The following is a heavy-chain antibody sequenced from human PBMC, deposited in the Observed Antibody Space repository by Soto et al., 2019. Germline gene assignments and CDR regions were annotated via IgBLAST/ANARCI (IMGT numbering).Heavy chain of an antibody. CDR2: VYYSGST. Sequence: SETLSLTCTVSGGSVSSSIYYWGWVRQPPGKGLERIGSVYYSGSTYYNPSLESRVTISVDKSKNQFSLKLMSLSAADTAVYYCGRLEGLATISYYFDYWGQGALVTVSS. CDR1: GGSVSSSIYY. D-gene: IGHD3-9*01. CDR3: GRLEGLATISYYFDY. J-gene: IGHJ4*02. V-gene: IGHV4-39*01.